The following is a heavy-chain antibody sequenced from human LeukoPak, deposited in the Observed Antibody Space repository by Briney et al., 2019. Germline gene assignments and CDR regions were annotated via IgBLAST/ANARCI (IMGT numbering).Heavy chain of an antibody. CDR3: ARDPSSSVSDEFDY. Sequence: GGSLRLSCAASGFTFSSYSMNWVRQAPGKGLEWVSSISSSSSYIYYADSVKGRFTISRDNAKNSLYLQMNSLRAEDTAVYYCARDPSSSVSDEFDYWGQGTLVTVSS. CDR1: GFTFSSYS. D-gene: IGHD6-6*01. CDR2: ISSSSSYI. V-gene: IGHV3-21*01. J-gene: IGHJ4*02.